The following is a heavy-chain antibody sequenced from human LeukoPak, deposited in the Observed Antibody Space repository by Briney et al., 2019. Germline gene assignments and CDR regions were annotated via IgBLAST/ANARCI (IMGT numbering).Heavy chain of an antibody. CDR1: GFTFSGYW. D-gene: IGHD6-19*01. CDR3: ARARYSSGSDP. CDR2: ISSSSSYI. Sequence: GGSLRLSCAASGFTFSGYWMSWVRQAPGKGLEWVSSISSSSSYIYYADSVKGRFTISRDNAKNSLYLQMNSLRAEDTAVYYCARARYSSGSDPWGQGTLVTVSS. V-gene: IGHV3-21*01. J-gene: IGHJ5*02.